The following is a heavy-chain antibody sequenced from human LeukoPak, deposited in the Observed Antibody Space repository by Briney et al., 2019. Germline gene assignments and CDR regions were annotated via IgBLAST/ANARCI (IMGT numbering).Heavy chain of an antibody. V-gene: IGHV3-23*01. Sequence: QPGGSLRLSCAASEFTFSSYAMSWVRQAPGKGLEWVSTISGGGGTTYYADSVKGRFTISRDNSKNTLYLQMNSLRAEDTAVYYCAKDRNYDFTVDAFDIWGQGTMVTVSS. CDR2: ISGGGGTT. CDR3: AKDRNYDFTVDAFDI. D-gene: IGHD3-3*01. CDR1: EFTFSSYA. J-gene: IGHJ3*02.